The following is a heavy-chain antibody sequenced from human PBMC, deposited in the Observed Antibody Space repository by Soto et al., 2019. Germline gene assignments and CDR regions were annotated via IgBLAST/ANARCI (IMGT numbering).Heavy chain of an antibody. V-gene: IGHV1-69*04. D-gene: IGHD3-22*01. CDR1: GGTFSSYT. CDR3: ARDLQFYSDSSGYRDVFDI. Sequence: PSVKVSCKASGGTFSSYTISWVRQAPGQGLEWMGRIIPILGIANYAQKFQGRVTITADKSTSTAYMELSSLRSEDTAVYYCARDLQFYSDSSGYRDVFDIWGQGTMVTVSS. CDR2: IIPILGIA. J-gene: IGHJ3*02.